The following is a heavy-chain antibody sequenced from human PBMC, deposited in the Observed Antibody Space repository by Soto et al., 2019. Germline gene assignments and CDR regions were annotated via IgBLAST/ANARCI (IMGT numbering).Heavy chain of an antibody. J-gene: IGHJ5*02. Sequence: SVKVSCKASGGTFSSYAISWVRQAPGQGLEWMGGIIPIFGTANYAQKFQGRVTITADESTSTAYMEPSSLRSEDTAVYYCARDHGGANWFDHWGQGTLVTVSS. D-gene: IGHD3-16*01. V-gene: IGHV1-69*13. CDR3: ARDHGGANWFDH. CDR2: IIPIFGTA. CDR1: GGTFSSYA.